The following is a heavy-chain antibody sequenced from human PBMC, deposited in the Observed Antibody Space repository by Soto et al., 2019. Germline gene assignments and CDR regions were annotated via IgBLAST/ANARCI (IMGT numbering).Heavy chain of an antibody. CDR2: IWYDGSNI. Sequence: GGSLRLSCAASGFIFISFGMHWVRQAPGKGLEWVAHIWYDGSNIYYADSVKGRFTISRDNSRNTLYLQMSSLRAEDTAVYHCVRDLLGSGGHFDYWGQGTLVTVSS. J-gene: IGHJ4*02. CDR3: VRDLLGSGGHFDY. V-gene: IGHV3-33*01. D-gene: IGHD7-27*01. CDR1: GFIFISFG.